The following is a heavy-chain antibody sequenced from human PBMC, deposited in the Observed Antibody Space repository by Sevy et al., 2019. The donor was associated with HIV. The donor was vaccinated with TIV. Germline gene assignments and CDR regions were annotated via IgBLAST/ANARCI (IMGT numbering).Heavy chain of an antibody. D-gene: IGHD1-1*01. Sequence: GGSLRLSCAASGFTFSSYGMHWVRQAPGKGLEWVAVISYDGSNKYYADSVKGRFTISRDNSKNTLYLQMNSLRAEDTAVYYCAKDDGIYWKPISKTTTETYYYYGMDVWGQGTTVTVSS. CDR3: AKDDGIYWKPISKTTTETYYYYGMDV. CDR2: ISYDGSNK. V-gene: IGHV3-30*18. CDR1: GFTFSSYG. J-gene: IGHJ6*02.